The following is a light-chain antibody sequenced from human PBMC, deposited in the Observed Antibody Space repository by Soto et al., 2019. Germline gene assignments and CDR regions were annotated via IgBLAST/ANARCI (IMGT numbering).Light chain of an antibody. J-gene: IGLJ2*01. CDR3: QSYDFSLSVVV. CDR1: SSNIGAGYD. V-gene: IGLV1-40*01. CDR2: GNT. Sequence: QSVLTQPPSVSGAPGQRVTISCTGSSSNIGAGYDVHWYQRLPGTAPKLLIYGNTNRPSGVPDRFSGSKSGTSASLAITGLQAEDVAAYYCQSYDFSLSVVVFGGGTKLTVL.